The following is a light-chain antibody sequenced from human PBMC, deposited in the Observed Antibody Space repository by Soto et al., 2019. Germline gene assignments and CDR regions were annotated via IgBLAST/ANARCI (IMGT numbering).Light chain of an antibody. V-gene: IGLV1-40*01. CDR3: QSYDSSLSGWV. CDR1: SSNIGAGYD. J-gene: IGLJ3*02. Sequence: QSVLTQPPSVSGAQGQRVTISCTGSSSNIGAGYDVHWYQQLPGTAPKLLIYGNSNRPSGVPDRFSGSKSGTSASLAITGLQAEDEADYYCQSYDSSLSGWVFGGGTNVTVL. CDR2: GNS.